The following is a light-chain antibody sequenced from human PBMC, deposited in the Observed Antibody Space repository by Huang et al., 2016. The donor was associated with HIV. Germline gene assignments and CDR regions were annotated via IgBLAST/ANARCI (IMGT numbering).Light chain of an antibody. CDR3: QQFYNMPYT. V-gene: IGKV4-1*01. CDR2: MAS. CDR1: RSLLFASNSKNF. J-gene: IGKJ2*01. Sequence: DILLTQSPDSLAVSLGERATLTCRSSRSLLFASNSKNFLAWYQQKPGQSPKLLMYMASVRESGVPERFTGSGSGTECTLTIASLQAEDVAVYYCQQFYNMPYTFGRGTRLEI.